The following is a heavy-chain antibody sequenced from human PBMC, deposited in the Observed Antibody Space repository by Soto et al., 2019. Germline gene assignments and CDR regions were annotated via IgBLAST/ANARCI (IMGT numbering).Heavy chain of an antibody. CDR3: ARARATVTTERALGY. CDR2: TSIYNGNT. CDR1: GYTFYSYD. D-gene: IGHD4-17*01. Sequence: QAQLVQSGAEVKKPGASVKVSCKASGYTFYSYDITWVRQAPGQGLEWMGTTSIYNGNTNFAQNLQGRVTMTIDKSTATAYMELNSLTSDDTAVYYCARARATVTTERALGYWGQGTLVTVSS. J-gene: IGHJ4*02. V-gene: IGHV1-18*01.